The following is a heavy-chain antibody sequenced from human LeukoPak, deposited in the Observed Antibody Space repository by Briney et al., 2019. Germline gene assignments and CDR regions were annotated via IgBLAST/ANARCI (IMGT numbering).Heavy chain of an antibody. D-gene: IGHD3-22*01. J-gene: IGHJ5*02. CDR2: INPNSGGT. CDR3: ARLGYDSSGYYHWFDP. CDR1: GYTFTGYY. V-gene: IGHV1-2*02. Sequence: ASVKVSCKASGYTFTGYYMHWVRQAPGQGLEWMGWINPNSGGTNYAQKFQGRVTMTRDTSISTAYMGLSRLRSDDTAVYYCARLGYDSSGYYHWFDPWGQGTLVTVSS.